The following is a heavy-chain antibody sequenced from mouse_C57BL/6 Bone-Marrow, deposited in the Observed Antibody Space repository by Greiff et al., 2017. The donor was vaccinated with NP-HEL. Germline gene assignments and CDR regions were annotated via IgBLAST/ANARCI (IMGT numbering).Heavy chain of an antibody. Sequence: QVQLQQSGAELARPGASVKMSCKASGYTFTSYTMHWVKQRPGQGLELIGYINPSSGYTKYNQKFKDKATLTADKSSSTAYMQLSSLTSEDSAVYYCARRGSSPWFAYWGQGTLVTVSA. V-gene: IGHV1-4*01. CDR3: ARRGSSPWFAY. CDR2: INPSSGYT. J-gene: IGHJ3*01. D-gene: IGHD1-1*01. CDR1: GYTFTSYT.